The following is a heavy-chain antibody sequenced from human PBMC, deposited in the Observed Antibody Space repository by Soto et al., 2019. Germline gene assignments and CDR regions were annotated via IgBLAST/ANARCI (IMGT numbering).Heavy chain of an antibody. CDR1: GFTFSSYW. J-gene: IGHJ6*02. CDR3: ARAPGSWYYYYYYYGMDV. V-gene: IGHV3-74*01. CDR2: INSDGSST. D-gene: IGHD6-13*01. Sequence: GGSLRLSCAASGFTFSSYWMHWVRQAPGKGLVWVSRINSDGSSTSYADSVKGRFTISRDNAKNTLYLQMNSLRAEDTAVYYCARAPGSWYYYYYYYGMDVWGQGTTVTV.